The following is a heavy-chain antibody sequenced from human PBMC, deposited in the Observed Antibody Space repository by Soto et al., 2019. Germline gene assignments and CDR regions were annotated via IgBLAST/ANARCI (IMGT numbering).Heavy chain of an antibody. J-gene: IGHJ6*02. CDR1: GFTFSSYW. D-gene: IGHD2-21*02. CDR3: ARDPSIVVVTCRLYYCYGMYF. Sequence: GGSLRLSCAASGFTFSSYWMSWVRQAPGKGLEWVANIKQDGSEKYYVDSVKGRFTISRDNAKNSLYLQMNSLRAEDTAVYYCARDPSIVVVTCRLYYCYGMYFWGQGTTVTGSS. CDR2: IKQDGSEK. V-gene: IGHV3-7*01.